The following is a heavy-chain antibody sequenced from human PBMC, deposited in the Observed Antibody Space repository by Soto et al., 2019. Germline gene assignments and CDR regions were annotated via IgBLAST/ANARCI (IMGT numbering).Heavy chain of an antibody. J-gene: IGHJ6*02. CDR1: GYSFTSYW. Sequence: GESLKISCKGSGYSFTSYWISWVRQMPGKGLEWMGRIDPSDSCTNYSPSFQGHVTISADKSISTAYLQWSSLKASDTAMYYCARPVGATRYYYYGMDVWGQGTTVTVSS. D-gene: IGHD1-26*01. CDR2: IDPSDSCT. CDR3: ARPVGATRYYYYGMDV. V-gene: IGHV5-10-1*01.